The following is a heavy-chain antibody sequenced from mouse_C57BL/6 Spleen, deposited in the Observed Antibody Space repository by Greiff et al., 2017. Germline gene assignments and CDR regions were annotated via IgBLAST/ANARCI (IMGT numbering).Heavy chain of an antibody. CDR2: IYPGSGST. CDR3: ASGDGYYPFDY. D-gene: IGHD2-3*01. Sequence: QVQLQQPGAELVKPGASVKMSCKASGYTFPSYWITWVKQRPGQGLEWIGDIYPGSGSTNYNEKFKSKATLTVDTSSSTAYRRLSSLTSEDSAVYYCASGDGYYPFDYWGQGTTLTVSS. J-gene: IGHJ2*01. CDR1: GYTFPSYW. V-gene: IGHV1-55*01.